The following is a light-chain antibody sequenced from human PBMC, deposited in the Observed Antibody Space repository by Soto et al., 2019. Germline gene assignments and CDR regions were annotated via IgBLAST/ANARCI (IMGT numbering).Light chain of an antibody. CDR1: ALPKQF. CDR2: KDT. Sequence: SSELTQPPSMSVSPEQTARITCSGDALPKQFAYWYQQKPAQAPLLVIYKDTERPSGIPERFSGSNSGTTVTLTISGVQAEDEADYYCLSPDSSGTSGVFGGGTKMTVL. J-gene: IGLJ3*02. CDR3: LSPDSSGTSGV. V-gene: IGLV3-25*02.